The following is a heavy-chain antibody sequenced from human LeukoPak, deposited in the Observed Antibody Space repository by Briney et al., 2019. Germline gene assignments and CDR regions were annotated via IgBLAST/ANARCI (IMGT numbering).Heavy chain of an antibody. J-gene: IGHJ4*02. Sequence: PSETLSLTCTVSGVSISSYYWSWIRQPPGKGLEWIGYIYYSGSAIYNPSLKSRVTISVDTSKSQFSLNLSSVTAADTAVYYCARLGYGSSWYVFDYWGQGTLVTVSS. CDR2: IYYSGSA. V-gene: IGHV4-59*01. CDR1: GVSISSYY. D-gene: IGHD6-13*01. CDR3: ARLGYGSSWYVFDY.